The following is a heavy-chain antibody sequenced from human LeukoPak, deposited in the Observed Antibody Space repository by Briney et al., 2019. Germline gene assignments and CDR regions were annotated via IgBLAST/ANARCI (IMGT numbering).Heavy chain of an antibody. Sequence: SETLSLTCTVSGGSISSYYWSWIRQPPGKGLEWIGYIYYSGSTNYNPSLKSRVTISVDTSKNQFSLKLSSVTAADTAVYYCAVGWYRGAYYFDYWGQGTLVTVSS. J-gene: IGHJ4*02. CDR1: GGSISSYY. CDR3: AVGWYRGAYYFDY. D-gene: IGHD6-19*01. V-gene: IGHV4-59*01. CDR2: IYYSGST.